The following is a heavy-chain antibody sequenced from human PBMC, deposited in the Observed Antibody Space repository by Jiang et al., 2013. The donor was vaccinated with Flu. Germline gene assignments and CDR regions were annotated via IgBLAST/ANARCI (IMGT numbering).Heavy chain of an antibody. V-gene: IGHV3-30*18. Sequence: QLVESGGGVVQPGRSLRLSCAASGFTFSSYGMHWVRQAPGKGLEWVAVISYDGSNKYYADSVKGRFTISRDNSKNTLYLQMNSLRAEDTAVYYCAKDGSYCSGGSCYSGWFDPWGQGTLVTVSS. J-gene: IGHJ5*02. CDR1: GFTFSSYG. CDR2: ISYDGSNK. CDR3: AKDGSYCSGGSCYSGWFDP. D-gene: IGHD2-15*01.